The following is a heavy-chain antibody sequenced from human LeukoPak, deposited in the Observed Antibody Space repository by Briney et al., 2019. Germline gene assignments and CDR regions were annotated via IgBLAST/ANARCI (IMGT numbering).Heavy chain of an antibody. CDR3: ARDRSVGQLVRGGPFDY. D-gene: IGHD6-6*01. CDR1: GFTFSSYS. Sequence: GGSLRLSCAASGFTFSSYSMNWVRQAPGKGLEWVSSISSSSSYIYYADSVKGRFTISRDNAKNSLYLQMNSLRAEDTAVYYCARDRSVGQLVRGGPFDYWGQGTLVTVSS. CDR2: ISSSSSYI. J-gene: IGHJ4*02. V-gene: IGHV3-21*01.